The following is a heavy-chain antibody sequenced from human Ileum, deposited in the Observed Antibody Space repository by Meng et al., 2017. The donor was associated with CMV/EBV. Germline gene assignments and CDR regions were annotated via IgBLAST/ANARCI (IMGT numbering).Heavy chain of an antibody. V-gene: IGHV3-74*01. D-gene: IGHD2-2*02. CDR1: GSTFSGYW. CDR3: ARDKACSSASCYSPYYYGMDL. J-gene: IGHJ6*02. Sequence: GGSLRLSCAASGSTFSGYWMHWVRQGPGKGLVWVSRIHGEERSTSYADSVKGRFTISRDNAKNTLYLQMSSLRVEDTAVYYCARDKACSSASCYSPYYYGMDLWGQGTTVTVSS. CDR2: IHGEERST.